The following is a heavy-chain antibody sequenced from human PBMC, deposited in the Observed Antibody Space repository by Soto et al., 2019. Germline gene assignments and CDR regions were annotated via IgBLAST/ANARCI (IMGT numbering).Heavy chain of an antibody. CDR2: ISYDGSNK. J-gene: IGHJ6*02. CDR1: GFTFSSYA. Sequence: QVQLVESGGGMVQPGRSLRLSCAASGFTFSSYAMHWVRQAPGKGLEWVAVISYDGSNKYYADSVKGRFTISRDNSKNTLYLQMNILRAEDTAVYYCARDQEEAVAGTGYYYYGMDVWGQGTTVTVSS. D-gene: IGHD6-19*01. CDR3: ARDQEEAVAGTGYYYYGMDV. V-gene: IGHV3-30-3*01.